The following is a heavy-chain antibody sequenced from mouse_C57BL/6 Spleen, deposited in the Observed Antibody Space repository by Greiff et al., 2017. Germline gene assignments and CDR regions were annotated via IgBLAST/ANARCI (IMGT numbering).Heavy chain of an antibody. Sequence: EVNLVASGGGLVQPGGSLSLSCAASGFTFTDYYLSWVRQPPGKALEWLGFIRNKANGYTTEYSASVKGRFTISRDNSQSILYLQMNALRAEDSATYYCARLYGNYVWYFEVWGTGTTVTVSS. V-gene: IGHV7-3*01. J-gene: IGHJ1*03. CDR1: GFTFTDYY. CDR2: IRNKANGYTT. D-gene: IGHD2-1*01. CDR3: ARLYGNYVWYFEV.